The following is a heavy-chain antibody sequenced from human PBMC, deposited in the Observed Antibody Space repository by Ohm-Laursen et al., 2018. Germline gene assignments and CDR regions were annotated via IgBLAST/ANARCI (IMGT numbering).Heavy chain of an antibody. D-gene: IGHD1-7*01. V-gene: IGHV1-69*04. CDR1: GGTFSSYA. CDR2: IIPILGIA. J-gene: IGHJ5*02. CDR3: ARPSVRTGTTPWFDP. Sequence: GSSVKVSCKASGGTFSSYAISWARQAPGQGLEWMGRIIPILGIANYAQKVQGRVSMTTDTSTRTAYMELRSLRSDDTAVYYCARPSVRTGTTPWFDPWGQGTLVTVSS.